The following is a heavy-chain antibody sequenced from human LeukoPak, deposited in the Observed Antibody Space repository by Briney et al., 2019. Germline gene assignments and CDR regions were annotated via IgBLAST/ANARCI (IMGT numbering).Heavy chain of an antibody. CDR2: MFHTGST. V-gene: IGHV4-38-2*01. CDR1: RASISSPYY. CDR3: ASQISSRTLWFDP. J-gene: IGHJ5*02. D-gene: IGHD2-2*01. Sequence: SETLSLTCAVSRASISSPYYWDWIRQCPGKGLECIGSMFHTGSTYYNPSLKSRVTISLDTSQNQFSLKMRSVTAADTAVYYCASQISSRTLWFDPWGQGILVSVSS.